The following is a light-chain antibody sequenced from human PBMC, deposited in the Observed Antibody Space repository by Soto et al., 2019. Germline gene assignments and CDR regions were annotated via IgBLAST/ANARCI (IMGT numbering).Light chain of an antibody. J-gene: IGKJ2*01. Sequence: DVVMTQSPLSLPVTLGQPASISCRSSQSLVYSDGNTYLTWLQQRPGQSPRRLIYQVSKRDSGVPDRLSGSGSGADFSLKISRVEAEDLGVYYCVQSTHWPMTFGQGTKLEIK. CDR3: VQSTHWPMT. CDR1: QSLVYSDGNTY. CDR2: QVS. V-gene: IGKV2-30*01.